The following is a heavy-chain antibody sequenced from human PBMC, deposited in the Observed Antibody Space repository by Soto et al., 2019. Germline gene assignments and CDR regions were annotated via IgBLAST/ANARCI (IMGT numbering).Heavy chain of an antibody. CDR1: GYSFTSYW. V-gene: IGHV5-51*01. Sequence: RESLKISCKGSGYSFTSYWIGWVRQMPGKGLEWMGIIYPGDSDTRYSPSFQGQVTISADKSISTAYLQWSSLKASDTAMYYCARQTAVAGTPYYYYGMDVWGQGTTVTVSS. CDR3: ARQTAVAGTPYYYYGMDV. CDR2: IYPGDSDT. J-gene: IGHJ6*02. D-gene: IGHD6-19*01.